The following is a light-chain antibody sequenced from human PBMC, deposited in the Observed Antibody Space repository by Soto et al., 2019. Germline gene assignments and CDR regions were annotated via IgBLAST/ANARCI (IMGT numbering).Light chain of an antibody. CDR1: QSVSSSY. CDR2: AAS. Sequence: EIVLTQYPGTLSLSPGERATLSCRASQSVSSSYLAWYQQKPGQAPRLLMSAASSRATGIPDRFSGSGSGTDFTLTISRLEAEDFAVYYCQQYNYWPPITFDQGTRLEIK. CDR3: QQYNYWPPIT. J-gene: IGKJ5*01. V-gene: IGKV3-20*01.